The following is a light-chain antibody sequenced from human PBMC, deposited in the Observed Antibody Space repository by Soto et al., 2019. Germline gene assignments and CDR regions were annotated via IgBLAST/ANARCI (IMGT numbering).Light chain of an antibody. CDR3: QQLNSYPLT. CDR1: QGISSY. CDR2: AAS. J-gene: IGKJ5*01. V-gene: IGKV1-9*01. Sequence: DIQLTQSPSFLSASVGDRVTITCRASQGISSYLAWYQQKPGKAPKLLTYAASTLQSGVPSRFSGSGSGTEFTLTISSLQPEDFATYSCQQLNSYPLTFGQGTRLEIK.